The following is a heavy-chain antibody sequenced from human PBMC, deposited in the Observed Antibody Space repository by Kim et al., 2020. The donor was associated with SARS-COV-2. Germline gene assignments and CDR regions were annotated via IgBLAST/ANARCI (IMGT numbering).Heavy chain of an antibody. CDR2: IYYSGST. J-gene: IGHJ6*02. CDR1: GGSISSSSYY. Sequence: SETLSLTCTVSGGSISSSSYYWGWIRQPPGKGLEWIGSIYYSGSTYYNPSLKSRVTISVDTSKNQFSLKLSSVTAADTAVYYCARDRVIAAAAYYYGMDVWGQGTTVTVSS. CDR3: ARDRVIAAAAYYYGMDV. D-gene: IGHD6-13*01. V-gene: IGHV4-39*07.